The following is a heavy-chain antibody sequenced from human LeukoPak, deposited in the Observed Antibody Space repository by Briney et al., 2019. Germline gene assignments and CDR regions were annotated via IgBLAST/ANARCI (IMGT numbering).Heavy chain of an antibody. CDR1: GGSISSSNW. V-gene: IGHV4-4*02. CDR3: ARPLRDGSGSYYQAHDAFDI. Sequence: SGTLSLTCAVSGGSISSSNWWSWVRQPPGKGLEWIGEIYHSGSTNYNPSLKSRVTISVDKSKNQFSLKLSSVTAADTAVYYCARPLRDGSGSYYQAHDAFDIWGQGTMVTVSS. D-gene: IGHD3-10*01. J-gene: IGHJ3*02. CDR2: IYHSGST.